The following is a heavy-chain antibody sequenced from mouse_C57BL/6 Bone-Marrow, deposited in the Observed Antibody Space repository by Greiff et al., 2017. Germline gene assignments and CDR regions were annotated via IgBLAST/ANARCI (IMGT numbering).Heavy chain of an antibody. CDR1: GFSFNTYA. J-gene: IGHJ4*01. CDR2: IRSKSNNYAT. Sequence: EVKLMESGGGLVQPKGSLKLSCAASGFSFNTYAMNWVRQAPGKGLEWVARIRSKSNNYATYYADSVKNSFTISRDDSESMLYLQMNNLKTEDTAMYYCMGHSPLPRGAMDYWGRGTSVTLSA. V-gene: IGHV10-1*01. D-gene: IGHD2-10*01. CDR3: MGHSPLPRGAMDY.